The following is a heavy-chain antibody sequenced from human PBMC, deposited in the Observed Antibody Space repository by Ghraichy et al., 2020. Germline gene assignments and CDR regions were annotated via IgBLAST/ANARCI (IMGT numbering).Heavy chain of an antibody. CDR1: GGSFSGYY. CDR3: ARRVVTAPYNWFDP. J-gene: IGHJ5*02. Sequence: ESLNISCAVYGGSFSGYYWSWIRQPPGKGLEWIGEINHSGSTNYNPSLKSRVTISVDTSKNQFSLKLSSVTAADTAVYYCARRVVTAPYNWFDPWGQGTLVTVSS. D-gene: IGHD3-3*01. V-gene: IGHV4-34*01. CDR2: INHSGST.